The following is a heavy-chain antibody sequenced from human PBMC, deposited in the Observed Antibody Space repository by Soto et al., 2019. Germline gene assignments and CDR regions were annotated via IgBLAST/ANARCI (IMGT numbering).Heavy chain of an antibody. CDR2: ISPMFGAA. J-gene: IGHJ4*02. Sequence: QVQLVQSGAEMKKPGSSVKVSCQSSGGTFNTYAMNWVRQAPGQGPEWMGDISPMFGAANYAPKFQGRVTITADESTGTSYMQLSSLTSEDTALYFWAMAVQVHTPAFVYWGQGTLVTVSS. CDR3: AMAVQVHTPAFVY. V-gene: IGHV1-69*19. D-gene: IGHD3-10*01. CDR1: GGTFNTYA.